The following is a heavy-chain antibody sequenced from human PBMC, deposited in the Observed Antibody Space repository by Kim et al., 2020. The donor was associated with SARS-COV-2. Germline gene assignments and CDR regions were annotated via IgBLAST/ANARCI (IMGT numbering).Heavy chain of an antibody. V-gene: IGHV4-39*01. D-gene: IGHD3-16*02. J-gene: IGHJ4*02. CDR1: GGSISSSSYY. CDR2: IYYSGST. Sequence: SETLSLTCTVSGGSISSSSYYWGWIRQPPGKGLEWIGSIYYSGSTYYNPSLKSRVTISVDTSKNQFSLKLSSVTAADTAVYYCARGRDDYIWGSYRLFDYWGQGTLVPVSS. CDR3: ARGRDDYIWGSYRLFDY.